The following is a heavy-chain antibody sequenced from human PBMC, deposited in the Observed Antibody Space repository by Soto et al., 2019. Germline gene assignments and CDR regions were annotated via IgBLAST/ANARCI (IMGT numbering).Heavy chain of an antibody. CDR1: GYTFPSFG. Sequence: QVQLVQSGGEVKKPGASVKVSCKATGYTFPSFGISWVRQAPGQGLEWMGWISAYNGNTNYAQKLQGRVTMTTDTSTSTAYMELRSLTSDDTAVYYCARDRSMYYGMDVWGQGTTVTVSS. D-gene: IGHD2-8*01. J-gene: IGHJ6*02. CDR2: ISAYNGNT. V-gene: IGHV1-18*01. CDR3: ARDRSMYYGMDV.